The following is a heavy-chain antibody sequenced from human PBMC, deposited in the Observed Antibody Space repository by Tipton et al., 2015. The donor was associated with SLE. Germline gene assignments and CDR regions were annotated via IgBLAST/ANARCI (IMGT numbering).Heavy chain of an antibody. J-gene: IGHJ4*02. Sequence: LSLTCTVSGGSISSYYWSWIRQPPGKGLEWIGYIYYSGSTNYNPSLKSRVTTSVDTSKNQFSLKLSSVTAADTAVYYCARRLGSSGFDYWGQGTLVTVSS. V-gene: IGHV4-59*08. CDR3: ARRLGSSGFDY. CDR1: GGSISSYY. CDR2: IYYSGST. D-gene: IGHD3-22*01.